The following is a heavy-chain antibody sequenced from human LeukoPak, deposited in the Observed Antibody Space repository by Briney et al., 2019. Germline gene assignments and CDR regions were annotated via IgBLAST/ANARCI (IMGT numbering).Heavy chain of an antibody. V-gene: IGHV4-4*02. Sequence: PSETLSLTCAVSGGSISSSNWWSWVRQPPGKGLEWIGEIYHSGSTNYNPSLKSRVTISVDKSKNQFSLKLSSVTAAGTAVYYCARAAQDIVVVPAAQDDSSNYYYYMDVWGKGTTVTVSS. CDR2: IYHSGST. D-gene: IGHD2-2*01. J-gene: IGHJ6*03. CDR1: GGSISSSNW. CDR3: ARAAQDIVVVPAAQDDSSNYYYYMDV.